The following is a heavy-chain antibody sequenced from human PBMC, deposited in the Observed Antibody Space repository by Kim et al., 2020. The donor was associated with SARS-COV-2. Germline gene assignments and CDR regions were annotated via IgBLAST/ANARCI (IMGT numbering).Heavy chain of an antibody. CDR2: INTNTGNP. J-gene: IGHJ6*02. V-gene: IGHV7-4-1*02. CDR3: ARDRGLRYFDWLSAGYYYYGMDV. Sequence: ASVKVSCKASGYTFTSYAMNWVRQAPGQGLEWMGWINTNTGNPTYAQGFTGRFVFSLDTSVSTAYLQISSLKAEDTAVYYCARDRGLRYFDWLSAGYYYYGMDVWGQGTTVTVSS. CDR1: GYTFTSYA. D-gene: IGHD3-9*01.